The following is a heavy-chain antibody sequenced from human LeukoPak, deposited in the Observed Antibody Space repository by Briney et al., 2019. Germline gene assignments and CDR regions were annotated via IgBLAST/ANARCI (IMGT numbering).Heavy chain of an antibody. D-gene: IGHD2-2*01. J-gene: IGHJ4*02. CDR3: ARCRSSTSCYFLDY. V-gene: IGHV1-69*02. CDR2: IIPILGIA. Sequence: GSSVKVSCKASGGTFSSYTISWVRQAPRQGLEWMGRIIPILGIANYAQKFQGRVTITADKSTSTAYMELSSLRSEDTAVYYCARCRSSTSCYFLDYWGQGTLVTVSS. CDR1: GGTFSSYT.